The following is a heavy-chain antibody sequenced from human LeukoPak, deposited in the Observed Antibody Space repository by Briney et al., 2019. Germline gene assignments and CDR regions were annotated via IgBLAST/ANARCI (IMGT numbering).Heavy chain of an antibody. V-gene: IGHV3-15*01. Sequence: GGSLRLSCAASGFTFSNAWMSWVRQAPGKGLEWIGRIKSKTDGGTTDYAAPVKGRFTISRDDSKNTLYLQMNSPKTEDTAVYYCTTPHYDILTGSYPSPFDYWGQGTLVTVSS. J-gene: IGHJ4*02. CDR1: GFTFSNAW. CDR3: TTPHYDILTGSYPSPFDY. CDR2: IKSKTDGGTT. D-gene: IGHD3-9*01.